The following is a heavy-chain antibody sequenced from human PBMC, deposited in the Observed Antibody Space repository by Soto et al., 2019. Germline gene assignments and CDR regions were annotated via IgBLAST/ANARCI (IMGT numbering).Heavy chain of an antibody. D-gene: IGHD3-3*01. J-gene: IGHJ6*02. CDR3: ARDITITIFGVVGSHYYGMDV. Sequence: VRLSCAASGFTFSSYAMHWVRQAPGKGLEWVAVISYDGSNKYYADSVKGRFTISRDNSKNTLYLQMNSLRVEDTAVYYCARDITITIFGVVGSHYYGMDVWGRGTTVTVSS. CDR1: GFTFSSYA. CDR2: ISYDGSNK. V-gene: IGHV3-30-3*01.